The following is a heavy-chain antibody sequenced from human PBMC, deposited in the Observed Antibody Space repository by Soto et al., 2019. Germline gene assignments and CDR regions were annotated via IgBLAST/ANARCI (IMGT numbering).Heavy chain of an antibody. Sequence: QVQLVQSGAEVKKPGASVKVSCKASGYTFTSYYMHWVRQAPGQGLEWMGIINPSGGSTNYAQKFQGRVTMTRDTSTSTVYMELSSLRSEDTAVYYCARVGDCSGGSCYPFYFDYWGQGTLVTVSS. CDR2: INPSGGST. J-gene: IGHJ4*02. CDR3: ARVGDCSGGSCYPFYFDY. D-gene: IGHD2-15*01. CDR1: GYTFTSYY. V-gene: IGHV1-46*01.